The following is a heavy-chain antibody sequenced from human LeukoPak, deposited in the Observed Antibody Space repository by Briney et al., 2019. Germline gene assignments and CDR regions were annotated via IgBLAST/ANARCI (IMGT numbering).Heavy chain of an antibody. CDR2: INHSGST. CDR3: ARGYCSSTSCRALDY. CDR1: GGSFSGYY. Sequence: PSETLSLTCAVYGGSFSGYYWSWIRQPPGKGLEWIGEINHSGSTNYNPSLKSRVTISVDTSKNQFSLKLSSVTAADTVVYYCARGYCSSTSCRALDYWGQGTLVTVSS. V-gene: IGHV4-34*01. D-gene: IGHD2-2*01. J-gene: IGHJ4*02.